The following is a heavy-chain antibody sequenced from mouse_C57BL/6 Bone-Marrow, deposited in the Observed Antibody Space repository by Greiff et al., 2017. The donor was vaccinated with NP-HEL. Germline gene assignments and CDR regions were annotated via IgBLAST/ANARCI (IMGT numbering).Heavy chain of an antibody. CDR3: AGLYYYGQFDY. D-gene: IGHD1-1*01. J-gene: IGHJ2*01. V-gene: IGHV3-6*01. CDR1: GYSITSGYY. CDR2: ISYDGSN. Sequence: EVQLQQSGPGLVKPSQSLSLTCSVTGYSITSGYYWNWIRQFPGNKLEWMGYISYDGSNNYNPSLKNRISITRDTSKNQFFLKLNSVTTEDTATYYCAGLYYYGQFDYWGQGTTLTVSS.